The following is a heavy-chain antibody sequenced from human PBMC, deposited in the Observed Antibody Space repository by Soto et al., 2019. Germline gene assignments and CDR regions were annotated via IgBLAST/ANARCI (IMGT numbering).Heavy chain of an antibody. Sequence: PSETLSLTCAVSGGSISSGGYSWSWIRQPPGKGLEWIGYIYHSGSTYYNPSLKSRVTISVDRSKNQFSLKLSSVTAADPAVYYGAGRGYVLTRVRDVWGQGTRSPSP. CDR2: IYHSGST. V-gene: IGHV4-30-2*01. CDR1: GGSISSGGYS. CDR3: AGRGYVLTRVRDV. J-gene: IGHJ6*02. D-gene: IGHD3-22*01.